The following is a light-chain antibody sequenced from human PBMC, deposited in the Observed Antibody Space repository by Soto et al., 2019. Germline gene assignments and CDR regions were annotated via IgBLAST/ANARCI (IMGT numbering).Light chain of an antibody. CDR3: QHYGNAPPSVT. V-gene: IGKV3-20*01. J-gene: IGKJ1*01. Sequence: EIVLTQSPATLSLSPGERATLSCRASQSVSSSLVWYQQKPGQAPRLLIYGASSRATGIPDRFSGSGSGTDFTLTISRLEPEDFAVYYCQHYGNAPPSVTFGQGTKVDI. CDR1: QSVSSS. CDR2: GAS.